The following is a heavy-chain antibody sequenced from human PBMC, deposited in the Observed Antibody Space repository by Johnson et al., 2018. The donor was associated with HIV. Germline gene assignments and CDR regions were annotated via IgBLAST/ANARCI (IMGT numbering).Heavy chain of an antibody. CDR1: GFTFSSHD. Sequence: QVQLVESGGGLVQPGGSLRVSCGASGFTFSSHDMHWVRQAPGKGLEWVAVISYDGSNQYCADSVKGRFTLSSDNSNKPVYLQMNSLGPEDTAVYYCAKPPSMGADAFDIWGQGTMVTVSS. J-gene: IGHJ3*02. CDR3: AKPPSMGADAFDI. V-gene: IGHV3-30*18. CDR2: ISYDGSNQ. D-gene: IGHD3-16*01.